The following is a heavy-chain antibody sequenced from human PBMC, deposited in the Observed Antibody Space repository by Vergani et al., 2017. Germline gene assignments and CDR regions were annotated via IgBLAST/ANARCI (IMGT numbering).Heavy chain of an antibody. CDR2: NYYSGST. D-gene: IGHD1-7*01. V-gene: IGHV4-39*01. J-gene: IGHJ4*02. CDR3: ASPLNWNSVVDY. Sequence: QLQLQESGPGLVKPSETLSLTCTVSGGSISSSSYYWGWLRQPPGKGLEWIGSNYYSGSTYYNPSLKIRVTISVDTSKNQFSLKLSSVTAADTAVYYCASPLNWNSVVDYWGQGTLVTVSS. CDR1: GGSISSSSYY.